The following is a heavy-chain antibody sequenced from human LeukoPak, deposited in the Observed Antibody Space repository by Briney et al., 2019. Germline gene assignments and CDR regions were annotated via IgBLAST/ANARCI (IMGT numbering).Heavy chain of an antibody. D-gene: IGHD4-17*01. CDR1: GFTFSSHA. Sequence: SGGSLRLSCVASGFTFSSHAMTWVRQAPGKGLEWVSAISISGDTTYYADAVKGRFTISRDNSKNTVYLQMNSLRAEDTAVYYCANEIRPNDYWGQGTRVTVSS. CDR2: ISISGDTT. J-gene: IGHJ4*02. CDR3: ANEIRPNDY. V-gene: IGHV3-23*01.